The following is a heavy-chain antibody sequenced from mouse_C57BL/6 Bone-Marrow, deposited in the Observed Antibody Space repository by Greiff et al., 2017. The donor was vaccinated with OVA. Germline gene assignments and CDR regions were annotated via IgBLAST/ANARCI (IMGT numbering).Heavy chain of an antibody. CDR3: ARETTVVATGLGYYFDY. CDR1: GYSITSGYY. V-gene: IGHV3-6*01. Sequence: EVKLQESGPGLVKPSQSLSLTCSVTGYSITSGYYWNWIRQFPGNKLEWMGYISYDGSNHYNPSLKNRISITRATSKNQFFLKLNSVTTEDTATYYCARETTVVATGLGYYFDYWGQGTTLTGSS. J-gene: IGHJ2*01. D-gene: IGHD1-1*01. CDR2: ISYDGSN.